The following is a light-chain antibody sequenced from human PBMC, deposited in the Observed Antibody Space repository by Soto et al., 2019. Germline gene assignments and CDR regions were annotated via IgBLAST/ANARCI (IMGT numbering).Light chain of an antibody. CDR3: QQYNSYHT. V-gene: IGKV1-5*03. Sequence: DIQMTQSPSTLSASVGDRVTITCRAGQSISSWLAWYQQKPGKAPKLLIYKASSLESGVPSRFSGSGSGTEFTLTISSLQPDDFATYYCQQYNSYHTFGQGTKLEIK. CDR2: KAS. J-gene: IGKJ2*01. CDR1: QSISSW.